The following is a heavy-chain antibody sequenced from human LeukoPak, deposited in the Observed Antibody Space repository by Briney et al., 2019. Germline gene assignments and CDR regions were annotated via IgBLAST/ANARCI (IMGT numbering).Heavy chain of an antibody. CDR3: ARVEGSGSYYYSFNY. CDR1: GFTFSAST. V-gene: IGHV3-66*01. J-gene: IGHJ4*02. Sequence: PGGSLRLSCAASGFTFSASTMNWVRQAPGKGLEWVSVIYSGGRTYYADSVKGRFTISRDNSKNTLYLQMNSLRAEDTAVYYCARVEGSGSYYYSFNYWGQGTLVTVSS. CDR2: IYSGGRT. D-gene: IGHD3-10*01.